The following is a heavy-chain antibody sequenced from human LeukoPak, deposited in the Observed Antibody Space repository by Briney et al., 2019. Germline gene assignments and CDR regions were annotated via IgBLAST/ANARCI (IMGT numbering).Heavy chain of an antibody. V-gene: IGHV5-51*01. Sequence: GESLKISCKASGYSFTNYWIGWVRQMPGKGLEWMGIIYSGDSDTGYSPSFQGQVTISTDKSINTAYLQWSSLKASDTAMYYCGRQDTSGYYFVHWGQGTLVTVSS. D-gene: IGHD3-22*01. CDR3: GRQDTSGYYFVH. CDR1: GYSFTNYW. CDR2: IYSGDSDT. J-gene: IGHJ1*01.